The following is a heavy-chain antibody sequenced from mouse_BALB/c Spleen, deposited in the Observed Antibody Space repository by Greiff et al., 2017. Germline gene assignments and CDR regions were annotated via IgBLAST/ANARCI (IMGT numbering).Heavy chain of an antibody. CDR2: IYPGNSDT. V-gene: IGHV1-5*01. D-gene: IGHD2-1*01. J-gene: IGHJ2*01. Sequence: EVQLQQSGTVLARPGASVKMSCKASGYTFTSYWMHWVKQRPGQGLEWIGAIYPGNSDTSYNQKFKGKAKLTAVTSTSTAYMELSSLTNEDSAVYYCTRGPYGNSVDYWGQGTTLTVSS. CDR3: TRGPYGNSVDY. CDR1: GYTFTSYW.